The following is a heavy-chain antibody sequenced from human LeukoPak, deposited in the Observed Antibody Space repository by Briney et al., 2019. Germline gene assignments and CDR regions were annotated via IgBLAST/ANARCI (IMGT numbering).Heavy chain of an antibody. CDR2: INHSGST. Sequence: KPSETLSLTCAVYGGSFSGYYWSWIRQPPGKGLEWIGEINHSGSTNYNPSLKSRVTISVDTSKNQFSLKLSSVTAADTAVYYCARGSRYDFWSGYYTYYGMDVWGQGTTVTVSS. CDR1: GGSFSGYY. V-gene: IGHV4-34*01. CDR3: ARGSRYDFWSGYYTYYGMDV. D-gene: IGHD3-3*01. J-gene: IGHJ6*02.